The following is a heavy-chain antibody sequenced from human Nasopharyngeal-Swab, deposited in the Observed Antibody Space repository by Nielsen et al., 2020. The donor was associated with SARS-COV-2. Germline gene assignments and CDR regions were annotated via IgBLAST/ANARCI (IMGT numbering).Heavy chain of an antibody. CDR2: FDPEDGET. CDR3: ATSPAVAGTVVPPYYYYGMDV. D-gene: IGHD6-19*01. Sequence: ASVKVSCKVSGYTLTEFSMHWVRQAPGKGLEWMGGFDPEDGETIYAQKFQGRVTMTEDASTDTAYMELSSLRSEDTAVYYCATSPAVAGTVVPPYYYYGMDVWGQGTTVTVSS. V-gene: IGHV1-24*01. J-gene: IGHJ6*02. CDR1: GYTLTEFS.